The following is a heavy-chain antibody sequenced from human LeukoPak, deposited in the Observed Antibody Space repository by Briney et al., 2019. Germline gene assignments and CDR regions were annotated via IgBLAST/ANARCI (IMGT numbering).Heavy chain of an antibody. D-gene: IGHD3-10*01. Sequence: GSLRLSCAASGFTFSSYAMHWVRQAPGKGLEWVAVISYDGSNKYYADSVKGRFTISRDNSKNTLYLQMNSLRAEDTAVYYCAKDEYYYGSGSYYNPNGYWGQGTLVTVSS. CDR3: AKDEYYYGSGSYYNPNGY. CDR2: ISYDGSNK. V-gene: IGHV3-30-3*01. CDR1: GFTFSSYA. J-gene: IGHJ4*02.